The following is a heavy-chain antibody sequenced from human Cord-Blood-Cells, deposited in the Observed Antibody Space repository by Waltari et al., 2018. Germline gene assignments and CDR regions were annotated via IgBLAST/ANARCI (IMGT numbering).Heavy chain of an antibody. J-gene: IGHJ5*02. CDR3: ARHAPPTYYYDSSGYLFDP. CDR2: IYPGDSDT. CDR1: GYSFTSYW. D-gene: IGHD3-22*01. V-gene: IGHV5-51*01. Sequence: EVQLVQSGAEVKKPGESLKISCKGSGYSFTSYWIGLVRQMPGKGLEWMGIIYPGDSDTRYSPSFQGQVTISADKSISTAYLQWSSLKASDTAMYYCARHAPPTYYYDSSGYLFDPWGQGTLVTVSS.